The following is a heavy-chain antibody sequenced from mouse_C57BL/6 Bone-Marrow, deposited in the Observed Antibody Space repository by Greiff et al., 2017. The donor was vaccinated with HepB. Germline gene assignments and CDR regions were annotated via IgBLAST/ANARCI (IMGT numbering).Heavy chain of an antibody. J-gene: IGHJ2*01. CDR1: GFTFSDYG. CDR2: ISSGSSTI. D-gene: IGHD2-14*01. V-gene: IGHV5-17*01. Sequence: EVQGVESGGGLVKPGGSLKLSCAASGFTFSDYGMHWVRQAPEQGLEWVAYISSGSSTIYYAHTVKGRFTISRDNAKNTLFLQLTRRRSEDTAMDYCARRGVQYDEGTDYFDYWGQGTTLTVSS. CDR3: ARRGVQYDEGTDYFDY.